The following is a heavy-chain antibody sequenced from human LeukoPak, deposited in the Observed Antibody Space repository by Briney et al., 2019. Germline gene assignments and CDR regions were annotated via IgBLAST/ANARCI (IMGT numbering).Heavy chain of an antibody. Sequence: ASVKVSFKASGYTFTSYSISWVRQAPGQGLEWMGWISAYNGDTSYAQNLQGRVTMTTDKSTTTAYMELRSLTSDDTAMYYCARDHLGSCTSTTCYRLDYWGQGTLVTVSS. V-gene: IGHV1-18*01. CDR3: ARDHLGSCTSTTCYRLDY. CDR2: ISAYNGDT. D-gene: IGHD2-2*01. CDR1: GYTFTSYS. J-gene: IGHJ4*02.